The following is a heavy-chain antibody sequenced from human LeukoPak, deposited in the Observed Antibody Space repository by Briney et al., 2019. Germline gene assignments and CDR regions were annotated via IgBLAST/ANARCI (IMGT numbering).Heavy chain of an antibody. CDR3: ASGARDIVVVVAATSEFDY. V-gene: IGHV1-18*01. Sequence: ASVKVSCKASGYTFTSYGISWVRQAPGQGLEWMGWISAYNGNTNYAQKLQGRVTMTTDTSTSTAYMELRSLRSDDTAVYYCASGARDIVVVVAATSEFDYWGQGTLVTVSS. CDR1: GYTFTSYG. CDR2: ISAYNGNT. J-gene: IGHJ4*02. D-gene: IGHD2-15*01.